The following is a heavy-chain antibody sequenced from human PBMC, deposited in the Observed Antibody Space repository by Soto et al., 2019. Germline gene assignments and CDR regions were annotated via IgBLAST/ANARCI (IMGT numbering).Heavy chain of an antibody. V-gene: IGHV3-11*01. CDR2: SSSRSSTI. CDR3: ASGTNGAFFVY. CDR1: GFTFSDYY. D-gene: IGHD2-8*01. J-gene: IGHJ4*02. Sequence: QVQLVESGGGLVKPGGSLRLSCAASGFTFSDYYMSWIRQAPGKGLEWVSYSSSRSSTIFYADSVKGRFTIARDNVKNSLYLQMNSLGAEDTAVYYCASGTNGAFFVYWGQGLLVTVSS.